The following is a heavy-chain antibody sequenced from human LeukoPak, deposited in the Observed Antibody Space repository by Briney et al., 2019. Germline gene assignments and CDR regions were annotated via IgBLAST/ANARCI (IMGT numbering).Heavy chain of an antibody. CDR1: RGSISSYY. D-gene: IGHD5-12*01. CDR3: ARYSGYDSFDY. CDR2: IYTSGST. J-gene: IGHJ4*02. Sequence: SETLSLTCTVSRGSISSYYWTWMRQPAGKGLEWIGRIYTSGSTDYNPSLKSRVIMSVDTSKNQFSLKLTSVTAADTAVYYCARYSGYDSFDYWGQGTLVTVSS. V-gene: IGHV4-4*07.